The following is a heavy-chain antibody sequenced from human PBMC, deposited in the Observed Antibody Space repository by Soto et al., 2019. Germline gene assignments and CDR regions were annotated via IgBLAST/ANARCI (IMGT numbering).Heavy chain of an antibody. CDR2: IYHTGTT. D-gene: IGHD5-12*01. CDR1: GASITSSY. Sequence: SETLSLTCTVSGASITSSYWSWIRQSPGKGLEWIAYIYHTGTTNYNPSLKSRVTISIDTSKSQFSLSLTSLTTADTAVYFCARGGNRYSKTASGVGGYDYWGQGTLVTVSS. V-gene: IGHV4-59*01. J-gene: IGHJ4*02. CDR3: ARGGNRYSKTASGVGGYDY.